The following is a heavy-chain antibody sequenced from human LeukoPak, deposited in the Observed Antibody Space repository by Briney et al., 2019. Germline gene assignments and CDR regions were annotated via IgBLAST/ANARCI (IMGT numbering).Heavy chain of an antibody. D-gene: IGHD2-2*01. CDR2: IKSKSDGGTT. V-gene: IGHV3-15*01. Sequence: KPGGSLRLSCAASGFTFSNAWMSWVGQAPGKGLEWVGRIKSKSDGGTTDYAAPVKGRFTISRDDSKNTLYLQMNSLKTEDTAVYYCTTEAPVPAAIFVPHWALDYWGQGTLVTVSS. CDR3: TTEAPVPAAIFVPHWALDY. CDR1: GFTFSNAW. J-gene: IGHJ4*02.